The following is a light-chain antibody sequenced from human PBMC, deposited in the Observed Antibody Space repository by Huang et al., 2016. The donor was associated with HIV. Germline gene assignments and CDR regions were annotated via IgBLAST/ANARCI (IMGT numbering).Light chain of an antibody. CDR3: QQYYSIPG. V-gene: IGKV4-1*01. CDR2: WAS. Sequence: DIVMTQSPDSLAVSLGERATITCVSSQSVLSPSNNRNHLAWYKQQPRQPPKLLIYWASPLESGVPDRFRGSGSATDFTLTIDNLQAEDVALYFCQQYYSIPGFGQGTYVEV. J-gene: IGKJ1*01. CDR1: QSVLSPSNNRNH.